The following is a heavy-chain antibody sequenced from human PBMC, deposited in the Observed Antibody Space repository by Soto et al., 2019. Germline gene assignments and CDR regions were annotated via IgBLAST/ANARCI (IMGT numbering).Heavy chain of an antibody. CDR2: ISAYNGNT. CDR3: ARDKGSKEVRGVLHY. D-gene: IGHD3-10*01. J-gene: IGHJ4*02. Sequence: QVQLVQSGAEVKKPGASVKVSCKASGYTFTSYGISWVRQAPGQGLEWMGWISAYNGNTNYAQKLQGRVTMTTDTSXXTAYMELRSLRSDDTAVYYCARDKGSKEVRGVLHYWGQGTLVTVSS. CDR1: GYTFTSYG. V-gene: IGHV1-18*01.